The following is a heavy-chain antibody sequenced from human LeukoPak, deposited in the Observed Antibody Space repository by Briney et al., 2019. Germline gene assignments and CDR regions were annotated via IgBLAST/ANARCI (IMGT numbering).Heavy chain of an antibody. J-gene: IGHJ4*02. CDR1: GGSFSGYY. D-gene: IGHD3-22*01. V-gene: IGHV4-34*01. CDR2: INRSGST. CDR3: ARGGNRNYYDSSGYYYSPLFDY. Sequence: SETLSLTCAVYGGSFSGYYWSWIRQPPGKGLEWIGEINRSGSTNYNPSLKSRVTISVGTSKNQFSLKLSSVTAADTAVYYCARGGNRNYYDSSGYYYSPLFDYWGQGTLVTVSS.